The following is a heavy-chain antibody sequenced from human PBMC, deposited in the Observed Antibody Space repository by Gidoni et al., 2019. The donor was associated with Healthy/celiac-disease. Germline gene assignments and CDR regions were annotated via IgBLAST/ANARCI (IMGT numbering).Heavy chain of an antibody. CDR2: IYYSGST. D-gene: IGHD3-10*01. V-gene: IGHV4-59*01. Sequence: QVQLQESGPGLVKPSETLSLTCTVSGGSISSYYWSWIRHPPGKGLEWIGYIYYSGSTNYNPSLKSRVTISVDTSKNQFSLKLSSVTAADTAVYYCARGHRGDSLYYFDYWGQGTLVTVSS. CDR3: ARGHRGDSLYYFDY. CDR1: GGSISSYY. J-gene: IGHJ4*02.